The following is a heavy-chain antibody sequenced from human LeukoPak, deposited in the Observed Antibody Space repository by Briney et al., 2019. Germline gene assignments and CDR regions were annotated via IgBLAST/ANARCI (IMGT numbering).Heavy chain of an antibody. D-gene: IGHD3-22*01. CDR1: GASIRTSTYY. CDR3: AINKTMMTAAGMFDP. CDR2: VYSSGSP. Sequence: SETLSLTCTVSGASIRTSTYYWGWLRQPPGKGLEWIGSVYSSGSPYYNPSFKSRLTISVDASKNQISLRLRSVTASDTAVYYCAINKTMMTAAGMFDPWGPGTLVTVSS. J-gene: IGHJ5*02. V-gene: IGHV4-39*01.